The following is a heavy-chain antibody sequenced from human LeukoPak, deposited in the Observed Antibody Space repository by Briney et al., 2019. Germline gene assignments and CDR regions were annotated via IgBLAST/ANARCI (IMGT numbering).Heavy chain of an antibody. J-gene: IGHJ4*02. CDR1: GFTVSSNY. CDR3: AKRGAEVGATVAPGDY. D-gene: IGHD1-26*01. V-gene: IGHV3-53*01. CDR2: IYSGGST. Sequence: PGGSLRLSCAASGFTVSSNYMSWVRQAPGKGLEWVSVIYSGGSTYYADSVKGRFTVSRDNSKNTLYLQMNSLRAEDTAVYYCAKRGAEVGATVAPGDYWGQGTLVTVSS.